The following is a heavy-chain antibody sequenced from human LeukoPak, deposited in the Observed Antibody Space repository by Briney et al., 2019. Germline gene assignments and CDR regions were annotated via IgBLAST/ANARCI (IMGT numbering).Heavy chain of an antibody. D-gene: IGHD6-19*01. J-gene: IGHJ3*02. CDR2: ISAYNGNT. V-gene: IGHV1-18*01. Sequence: ASVKVSCKASGYTFTSYDISWVRQAPGQGLEWMGWISAYNGNTNYAQKVQGRVTMTTDTSTSTAYMELRSLRSDDTAVYYCARGLQENLAWLTAFSAFDIWGQGTMVTVSS. CDR3: ARGLQENLAWLTAFSAFDI. CDR1: GYTFTSYD.